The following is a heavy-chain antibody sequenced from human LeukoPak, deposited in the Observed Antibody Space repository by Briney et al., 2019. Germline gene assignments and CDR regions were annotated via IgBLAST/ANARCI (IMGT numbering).Heavy chain of an antibody. J-gene: IGHJ4*02. CDR3: AKDFRQGVGITMVRGLFDY. CDR1: GFTFSSYG. Sequence: PGGSLRLSCAASGFTFSSYGMHWVRQAPGKGLEWVSVISYDGSNKYYADSVKGRFTISRDNSKNTLYLQMNSLRAEDTAVYYCAKDFRQGVGITMVRGLFDYWGQGTLVTVSS. D-gene: IGHD3-10*01. V-gene: IGHV3-30*18. CDR2: ISYDGSNK.